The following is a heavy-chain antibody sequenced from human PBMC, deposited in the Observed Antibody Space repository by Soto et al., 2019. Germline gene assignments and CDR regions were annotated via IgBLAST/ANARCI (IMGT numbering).Heavy chain of an antibody. CDR2: IFFTGNI. Sequence: SETLSLTCTVSGASLSSISYYWGWIRQPPGKGLEWVGSIFFTGNIYYNPSLKSRVTISVDTSRNQFSLMVNSVTAADTAVYYCATLDSGGYYGNALDIWGQGTMVTVSS. CDR3: ATLDSGGYYGNALDI. J-gene: IGHJ3*02. D-gene: IGHD3-22*01. V-gene: IGHV4-39*01. CDR1: GASLSSISYY.